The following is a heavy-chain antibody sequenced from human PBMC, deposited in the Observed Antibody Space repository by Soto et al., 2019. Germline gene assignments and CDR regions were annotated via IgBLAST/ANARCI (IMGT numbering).Heavy chain of an antibody. Sequence: SQTLSLTCAISGDSVSSNSAAWNWIRQSPSRGLEWLGRTYYRSKWYNDYAVSVKSRITINPDTSKNQFSLQLNSVTPEDTAVYYCARDRMRNYYDISGYTPLPDAFDIWGQGTMVTVSS. CDR1: GDSVSSNSAA. J-gene: IGHJ3*02. CDR3: ARDRMRNYYDISGYTPLPDAFDI. V-gene: IGHV6-1*01. CDR2: TYYRSKWYN. D-gene: IGHD3-22*01.